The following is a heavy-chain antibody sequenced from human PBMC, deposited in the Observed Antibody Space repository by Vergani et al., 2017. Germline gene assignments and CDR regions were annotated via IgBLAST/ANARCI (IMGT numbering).Heavy chain of an antibody. CDR2: ISYDGSNK. CDR3: ARGLGGIAAAGPKWYYFDY. Sequence: QVQLVESGGGVVQPGRSLRLSCAASGFTFSSYGMHWVRQAPGKGLEWVAVISYDGSNKYYADSVKGRFTISRDNSKNTLYLQMNSLRAEDTAVYYCARGLGGIAAAGPKWYYFDYWGQGTLVTVSS. V-gene: IGHV3-30*03. CDR1: GFTFSSYG. J-gene: IGHJ4*02. D-gene: IGHD6-13*01.